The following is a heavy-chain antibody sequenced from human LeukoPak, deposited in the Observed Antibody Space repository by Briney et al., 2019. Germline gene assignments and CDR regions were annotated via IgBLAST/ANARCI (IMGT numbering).Heavy chain of an antibody. J-gene: IGHJ4*02. V-gene: IGHV3-66*01. D-gene: IGHD4-17*01. CDR1: GFTVSSNY. CDR2: IYSGGST. Sequence: GGSLRLSCAASGFTVSSNYMSWVRQAPGKGLEWVSVIYSGGSTYYADSVKGRFTISRDNSKNTLYLQMNSLRAEDTAVYYCARGLYGDSYYFDYWGQGTLVTVSS. CDR3: ARGLYGDSYYFDY.